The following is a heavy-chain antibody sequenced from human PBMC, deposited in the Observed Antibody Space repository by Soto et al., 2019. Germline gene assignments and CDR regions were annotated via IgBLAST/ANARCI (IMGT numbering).Heavy chain of an antibody. J-gene: IGHJ6*03. V-gene: IGHV4-59*01. CDR1: GGSISSYY. Sequence: LSLTCTVSGGSISSYYWNWIRQPPGKGLEWIGYIYYSGSTNYNPSLKSRVTISVDTSKTHFSLKLSSVTAADTAVYYCARALAATYSGYSYMDVWGKGTAVTVSS. D-gene: IGHD2-15*01. CDR2: IYYSGST. CDR3: ARALAATYSGYSYMDV.